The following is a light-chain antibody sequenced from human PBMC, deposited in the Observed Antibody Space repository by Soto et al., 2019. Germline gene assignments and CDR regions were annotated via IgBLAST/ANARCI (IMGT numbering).Light chain of an antibody. CDR2: EVS. CDR3: SSYTRNSTLV. CDR1: SSDVGGYNY. Sequence: QSALTQPASVSGSPGQSITISCTGTSSDVGGYNYVSWYQQHPGKAPQLMIYEVSNRPSGVSNRFSGSKSGNTASLTISGLQAEDEADYYCSSYTRNSTLVFGGGTKVTVL. J-gene: IGLJ2*01. V-gene: IGLV2-14*01.